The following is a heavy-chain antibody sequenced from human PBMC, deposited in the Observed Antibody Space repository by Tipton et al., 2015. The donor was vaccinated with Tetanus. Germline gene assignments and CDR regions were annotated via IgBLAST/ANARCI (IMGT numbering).Heavy chain of an antibody. Sequence: PRLSCVGSRFTFSSYAFTWVRQTPGKGLEGVAIMSYDGTNEYYAKSVKVRFTISRDNSKNTVYLQMNSLRPEDTAVYYCARSGFYGSGLKYYYGMDVWGQGTTVTVSS. CDR2: MSYDGTNE. D-gene: IGHD3-10*01. V-gene: IGHV3-30-3*01. J-gene: IGHJ6*02. CDR3: ARSGFYGSGLKYYYGMDV. CDR1: RFTFSSYA.